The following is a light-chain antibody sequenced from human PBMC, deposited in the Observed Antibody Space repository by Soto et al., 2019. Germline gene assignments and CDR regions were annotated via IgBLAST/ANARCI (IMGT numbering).Light chain of an antibody. V-gene: IGLV1-51*02. CDR2: ENN. CDR1: SSNIGENY. J-gene: IGLJ2*01. Sequence: QSVLTQPPSVSAAPGQRVTISCSGSSSNIGENYVSWYQQLPGTATRLLIYENNKRPSGIPDRLSGSKSGTSATLGITGLQTGDEADYYCATWYDSLSIGVFGGGTKLTVL. CDR3: ATWYDSLSIGV.